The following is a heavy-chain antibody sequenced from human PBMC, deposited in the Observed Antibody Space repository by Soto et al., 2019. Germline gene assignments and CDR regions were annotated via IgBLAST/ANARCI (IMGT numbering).Heavy chain of an antibody. CDR2: IYHSGNT. V-gene: IGHV4-30-2*01. J-gene: IGHJ5*02. Sequence: SETLSLTCTVSGDSISSGDYSWSWIRQPPGKGLEWIGYIYHSGNTYYNPSLKSRVTISVDRSKNQFSLKLSSVTAADTAVYYCARVPGPWGQGTLVTVSS. CDR1: GDSISSGDYS. CDR3: ARVPGP.